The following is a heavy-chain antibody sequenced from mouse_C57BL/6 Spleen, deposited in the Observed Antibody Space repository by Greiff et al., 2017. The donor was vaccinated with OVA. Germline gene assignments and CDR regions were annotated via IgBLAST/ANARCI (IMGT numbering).Heavy chain of an antibody. Sequence: QVQLQQPGAELVRPGSSVKLSCKASGYTFTSYWMHWVKQRPIQGLEWIGNIDPSDSDTHYNQKFKDKATLTVDKSSSTAYMQLSSLTSEDSAVYYCARASCGAMDYWGQGTSVTVSA. CDR1: GYTFTSYW. V-gene: IGHV1-52*01. J-gene: IGHJ4*01. CDR2: IDPSDSDT. CDR3: ARASCGAMDY. D-gene: IGHD6-1*01.